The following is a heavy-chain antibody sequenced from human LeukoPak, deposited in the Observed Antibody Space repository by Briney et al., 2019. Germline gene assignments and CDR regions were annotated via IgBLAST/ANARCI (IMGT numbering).Heavy chain of an antibody. V-gene: IGHV3-30*18. CDR1: GFTFSSYG. CDR3: AKDGSREDYYYPSEPNWFDP. CDR2: ISYDGSNK. J-gene: IGHJ5*02. Sequence: GRSLRLSCAASGFTFSSYGMHWVRQAPGKGLEWVAVISYDGSNKYYADSVKGRFTISRDNSKNTLYLQMNSLRAEDTAVYYCAKDGSREDYYYPSEPNWFDPWGQGTLDTVSS. D-gene: IGHD3-10*01.